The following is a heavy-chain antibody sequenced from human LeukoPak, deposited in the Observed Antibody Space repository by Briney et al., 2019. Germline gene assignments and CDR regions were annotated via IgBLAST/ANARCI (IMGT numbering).Heavy chain of an antibody. CDR3: ARGSPLLWFGEYYGMDV. J-gene: IGHJ6*04. CDR1: GFIFSSYA. V-gene: IGHV3-30*04. D-gene: IGHD3-10*01. CDR2: ISYDGSNK. Sequence: GGSLRLSCAASGFIFSSYAMHWVRQAPGKGLEWVAVISYDGSNKYYADSVKGRFTISRDISKNTPYLQMNSLRAEDTAVHYCARGSPLLWFGEYYGMDVWGKGTTVTVSS.